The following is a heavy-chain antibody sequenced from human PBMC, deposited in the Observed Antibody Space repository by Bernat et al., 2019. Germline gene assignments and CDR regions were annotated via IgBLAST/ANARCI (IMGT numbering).Heavy chain of an antibody. D-gene: IGHD1-7*01. Sequence: EVQLVESGGGLIQPGGSLRLSCAASGFTVSSNYMSWVRQAPGKGLEWVSVIYSGGSTYYADSVKGRFTISRDNSKNTLYLQMNSLRAEDTAVYYCASIQRRYNWNYNSLGDYYFDYWGQGTLVTVSS. J-gene: IGHJ4*02. CDR1: GFTVSSNY. CDR2: IYSGGST. V-gene: IGHV3-53*01. CDR3: ASIQRRYNWNYNSLGDYYFDY.